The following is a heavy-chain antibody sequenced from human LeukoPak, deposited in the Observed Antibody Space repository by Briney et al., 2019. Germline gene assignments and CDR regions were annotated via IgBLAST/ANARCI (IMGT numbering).Heavy chain of an antibody. J-gene: IGHJ4*02. CDR3: ARVVTGTTVTPTYYFDY. D-gene: IGHD4-17*01. CDR2: INPNSGGT. V-gene: IGHV1-2*06. CDR1: GYTFTGYY. Sequence: ATVNVSCKASGYTFTGYYMHWVRQAPGQGLDWMGRINPNSGGTNYAQKFQGRVTMTRDTSISTAYMELSRLRSDYTAVYYCARVVTGTTVTPTYYFDYWGQGTLVTVSS.